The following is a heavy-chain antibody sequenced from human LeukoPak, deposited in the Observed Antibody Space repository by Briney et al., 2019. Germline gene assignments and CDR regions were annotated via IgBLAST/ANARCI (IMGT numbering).Heavy chain of an antibody. V-gene: IGHV3-33*01. CDR3: ARDRFGGYCSGGSCYYFDY. CDR2: IWYDGSNK. Sequence: GGSLRLSCAASGFTFSSYGMHWVRQASGKGLEWVAVIWYDGSNKYYADSVKGRFTISRDNSKNTLYLQMNSLRAEDTAVYYCARDRFGGYCSGGSCYYFDYWGQGTLVTVSS. J-gene: IGHJ4*02. CDR1: GFTFSSYG. D-gene: IGHD2-15*01.